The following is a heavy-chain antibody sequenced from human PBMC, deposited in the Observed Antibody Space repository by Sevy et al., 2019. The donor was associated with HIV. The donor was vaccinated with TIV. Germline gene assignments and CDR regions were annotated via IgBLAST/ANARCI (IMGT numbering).Heavy chain of an antibody. CDR3: AQETVGRFDS. J-gene: IGHJ4*02. CDR2: IKSDGSDK. D-gene: IGHD3-16*01. CDR1: GFTFSAYW. V-gene: IGHV3-7*01. Sequence: GESLKISCEASGFTFSAYWMNWVRQAPGKGLEWVANIKSDGSDKHYVDSVEGRFTISRDNAKNSLYLQMNSLRVEDTAVYYCAQETVGRFDSWGQGTLVTVSS.